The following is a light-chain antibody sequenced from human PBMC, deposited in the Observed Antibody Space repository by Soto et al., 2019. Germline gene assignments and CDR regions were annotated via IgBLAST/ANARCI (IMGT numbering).Light chain of an antibody. J-gene: IGLJ7*01. Sequence: QSVLTQPASVSGSPGQSITISCTGTSSDVGSYKLVSWYQQHPGKAPKLMNSEVSKRPSGISDRFSGSKSGSTASLTISGLQAEDEADYYCCSYAGTSTHTVFGGGTQLTVL. V-gene: IGLV2-23*02. CDR3: CSYAGTSTHTV. CDR2: EVS. CDR1: SSDVGSYKL.